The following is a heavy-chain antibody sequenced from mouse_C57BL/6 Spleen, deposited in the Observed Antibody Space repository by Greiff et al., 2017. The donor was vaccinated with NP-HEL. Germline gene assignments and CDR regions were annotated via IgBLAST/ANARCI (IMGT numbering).Heavy chain of an antibody. CDR2: INPNNGGT. V-gene: IGHV1-81*01. Sequence: QVQLKESGAELARPGASVKLSCKASGYTFTSYGISWVKQRTGQGLEWIGYINPNNGGTSYNQKFKGKATLTVNKSSSTAYMELRSLTSEDSAVYYCARSPAWFAYWGQGTLVTVSA. CDR3: ARSPAWFAY. CDR1: GYTFTSYG. J-gene: IGHJ3*01.